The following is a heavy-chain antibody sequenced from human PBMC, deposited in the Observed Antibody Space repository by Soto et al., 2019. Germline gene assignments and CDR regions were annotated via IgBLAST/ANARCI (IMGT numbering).Heavy chain of an antibody. J-gene: IGHJ5*01. CDR3: VRGLFDFWTGYYSGTWFDS. V-gene: IGHV4-59*01. CDR2: IYYSGTT. D-gene: IGHD3-3*01. Sequence: PSETLSLTCAVSGGSISGYYWTWIRQPPGKGLEWIGYIYYSGTTSYNPSLKSRVTISLDTSKKHFSLRLSSVTAADTAVYYCVRGLFDFWTGYYSGTWFDSWGQGTLVTVSS. CDR1: GGSISGYY.